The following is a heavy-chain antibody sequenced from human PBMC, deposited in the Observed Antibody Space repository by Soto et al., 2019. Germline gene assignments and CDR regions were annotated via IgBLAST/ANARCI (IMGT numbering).Heavy chain of an antibody. CDR3: ARGEDAFFYYGLDV. Sequence: PSETLSLTCTVSGGSITSSYWSWIRRPPGKXLEWIAYIYDTGISGYAPSTSYNPSLKSRVTMSVDTSKSQFSLKLTSVTAADTAVYYCARGEDAFFYYGLDVWGQGITVTVSS. CDR1: GGSITSSY. J-gene: IGHJ6*02. V-gene: IGHV4-59*01. CDR2: IYDTGISGYAPST.